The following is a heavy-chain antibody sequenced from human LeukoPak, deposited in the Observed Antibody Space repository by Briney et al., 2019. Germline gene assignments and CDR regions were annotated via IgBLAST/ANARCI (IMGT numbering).Heavy chain of an antibody. V-gene: IGHV4-39*01. J-gene: IGHJ5*02. CDR1: GGTFSRSSYY. Sequence: PSETLSLTCTVSGGTFSRSSYYWGWIRQPPGTGLEWIGSIFYSGSTYYNPSLKSRVTISVDTTKNQFSLKLRSVTAADTAVYYCARHSLRSGCYRPSYNWFGPWGQGTLVTVSS. CDR2: IFYSGST. CDR3: ARHSLRSGCYRPSYNWFGP. D-gene: IGHD3-10*01.